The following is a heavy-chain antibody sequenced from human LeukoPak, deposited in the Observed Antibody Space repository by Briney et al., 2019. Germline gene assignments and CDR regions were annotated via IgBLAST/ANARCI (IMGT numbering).Heavy chain of an antibody. CDR2: IIPIFGTA. CDR1: GGTFSSYA. V-gene: IGHV1-69*13. D-gene: IGHD3-9*01. CDR3: ARSVVDILTGYVPNLYYYYGMDV. J-gene: IGHJ6*04. Sequence: SVKVSCKASGGTFSSYAISWVRQAPGQGLEWMGGIIPIFGTANYAQKSQGRVTITADESTSTAYMELSSLRSEDTAVYYCARSVVDILTGYVPNLYYYYGMDVWGKGTTVTVSS.